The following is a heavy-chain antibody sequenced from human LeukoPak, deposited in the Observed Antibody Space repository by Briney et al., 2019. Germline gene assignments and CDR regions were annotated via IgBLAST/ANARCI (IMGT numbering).Heavy chain of an antibody. D-gene: IGHD6-13*01. V-gene: IGHV3-21*01. J-gene: IGHJ4*02. Sequence: GGSLRLSCAASGFTFSSYSMNWVRQAPGKGLEWVSSISSSSSYIYYADSVKGRFTTSRDNAKNSLYLQMNSLRAEDTAVYYCARDVRGSSSWHDYWGQGTLVTVSS. CDR3: ARDVRGSSSWHDY. CDR2: ISSSSSYI. CDR1: GFTFSSYS.